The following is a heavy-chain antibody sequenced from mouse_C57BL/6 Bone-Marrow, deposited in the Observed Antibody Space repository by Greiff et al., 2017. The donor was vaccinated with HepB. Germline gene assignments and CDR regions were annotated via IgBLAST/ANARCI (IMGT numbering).Heavy chain of an antibody. V-gene: IGHV1-82*01. D-gene: IGHD3-1*01. CDR2: FYPGDGDT. CDR1: GYAFSSSW. CDR3: ARSGEAWFAY. J-gene: IGHJ3*01. Sequence: QVQLKESGPELVKPGASVKISCKASGYAFSSSWMNWVKQRPGKGLEWIGRFYPGDGDTNYNGKFKGKATLTADKSSSTAYMQLSSLTSEDSAVYFCARSGEAWFAYWGQGTLVTVSA.